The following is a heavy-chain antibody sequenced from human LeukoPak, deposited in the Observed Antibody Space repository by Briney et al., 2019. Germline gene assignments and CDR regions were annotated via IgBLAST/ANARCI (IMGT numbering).Heavy chain of an antibody. CDR3: ARARASGRSGFDY. D-gene: IGHD2-15*01. J-gene: IGHJ4*02. V-gene: IGHV3-48*02. CDR1: GFTFSTYS. CDR2: ISSSSSTI. Sequence: GALRLSCAASGFTFSTYSMNWVRQAPGKGLEWVSYISSSSSTIYYADSVKGRFTISRDNAKNSLDLQVNSLRDEDTAVYYCARARASGRSGFDYWGQGTLVTVSS.